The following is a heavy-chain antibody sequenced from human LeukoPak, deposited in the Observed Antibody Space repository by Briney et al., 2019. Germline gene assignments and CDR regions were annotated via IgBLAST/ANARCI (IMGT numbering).Heavy chain of an antibody. CDR2: INPNNGGT. CDR1: GYTFTGYY. V-gene: IGHV1-2*02. Sequence: GASVKVSCKASGYTFTGYYIHWVRQAPGQGLEWMGWINPNNGGTDSAQKFQGRVTMTRDTSITTAYMELSRLRSDDSALYFCARDRYYGSGTVDYWGQGTLVTVSS. CDR3: ARDRYYGSGTVDY. J-gene: IGHJ4*02. D-gene: IGHD3-10*01.